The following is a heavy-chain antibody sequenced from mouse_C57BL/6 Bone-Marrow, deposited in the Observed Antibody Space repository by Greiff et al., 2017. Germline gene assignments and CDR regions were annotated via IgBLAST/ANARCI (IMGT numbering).Heavy chain of an antibody. CDR2: INPGSGGT. J-gene: IGHJ1*03. CDR3: ARGGDYGRNWYFDV. Sequence: QVQLQQSGAELVRPGTSVKVFCKASGYAFTNYLIEWVKQRPGQGLEWIGVINPGSGGTNYNEKVKGKAPLTADKSSSTAYMQLSSLTSEDSAVYFCARGGDYGRNWYFDVWGTGTTVTVSS. D-gene: IGHD2-4*01. V-gene: IGHV1-54*01. CDR1: GYAFTNYL.